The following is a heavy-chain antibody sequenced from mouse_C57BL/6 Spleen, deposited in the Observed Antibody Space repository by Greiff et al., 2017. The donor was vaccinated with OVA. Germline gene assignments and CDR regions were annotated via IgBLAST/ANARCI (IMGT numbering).Heavy chain of an antibody. D-gene: IGHD1-1*01. CDR3: ARGATVVATDDAIDY. CDR1: GYTFTDYY. CDR2: INPNNGGT. Sequence: VQLQQSGPELVKPGASVKISCKASGYTFTDYYMNWVKQSPGKSLEWIGDINPNNGGTSYNQKFKGKATLTVDKSASTAYMELSSLTSEDSAVYYCARGATVVATDDAIDYWGQGTSVTVSS. V-gene: IGHV1-26*01. J-gene: IGHJ4*01.